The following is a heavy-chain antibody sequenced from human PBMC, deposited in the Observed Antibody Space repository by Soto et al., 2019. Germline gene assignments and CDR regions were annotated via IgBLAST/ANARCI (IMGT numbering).Heavy chain of an antibody. Sequence: QVQLVESGGGVVQPGRSLRLSCAASGFTFSNYGMHWVRQAPGKGLEWVAVIWHDGSNKYYADSVKGRFTISRDNSKNTLYLQMNSLRAEDTAVYYCARDAPYSLTTPRDYWGQGTLVTVSS. CDR3: ARDAPYSLTTPRDY. D-gene: IGHD4-4*01. CDR1: GFTFSNYG. CDR2: IWHDGSNK. J-gene: IGHJ4*02. V-gene: IGHV3-33*01.